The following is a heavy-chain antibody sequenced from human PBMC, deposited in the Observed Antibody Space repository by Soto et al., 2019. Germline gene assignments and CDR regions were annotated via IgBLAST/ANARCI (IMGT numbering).Heavy chain of an antibody. Sequence: VQLVESGGGVVQPGRSLRLSCAASGFTFSDYAMHWVRQAPGTGLEWVAVVSHDGRNTHYADSVKGRFTISRDSSKNTVSLEMPSLRAEDTAVYYCAKGGRQWLVTSDFNYWGQGALVTVSS. CDR2: VSHDGRNT. J-gene: IGHJ4*02. V-gene: IGHV3-30*18. CDR3: AKGGRQWLVTSDFNY. D-gene: IGHD6-19*01. CDR1: GFTFSDYA.